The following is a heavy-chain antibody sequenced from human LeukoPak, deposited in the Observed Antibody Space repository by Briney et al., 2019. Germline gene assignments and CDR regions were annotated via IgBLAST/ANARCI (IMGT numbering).Heavy chain of an antibody. V-gene: IGHV1-8*01. CDR3: VRSTMGGRRTYDY. CDR2: MNPDSGNK. CDR1: GYSFTNYD. D-gene: IGHD3-10*01. Sequence: ASVKVSCKASGYSFTNYDISWVRQATGQGLEWMGWMNPDSGNKGFSQKFQGRVTMARDTSISTAYMELSSLSSDDTAVYYCVRSTMGGRRTYDYWGQGTLVTVSS. J-gene: IGHJ4*02.